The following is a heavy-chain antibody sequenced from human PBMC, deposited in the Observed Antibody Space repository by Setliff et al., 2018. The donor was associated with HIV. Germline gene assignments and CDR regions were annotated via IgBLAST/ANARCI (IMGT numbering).Heavy chain of an antibody. CDR1: EFIFSNYW. CDR3: AACSGDCF. J-gene: IGHJ4*02. Sequence: GGSLRLSCVASEFIFSNYWMNWVRQAPGKGLEWVANIKPDGTEKNYKDSVKGRFTISRDNAKRSLYLQMSSLRAEDTAVYYCAACSGDCFWGQGTLVTVSS. CDR2: IKPDGTEK. D-gene: IGHD2-21*02. V-gene: IGHV3-7*01.